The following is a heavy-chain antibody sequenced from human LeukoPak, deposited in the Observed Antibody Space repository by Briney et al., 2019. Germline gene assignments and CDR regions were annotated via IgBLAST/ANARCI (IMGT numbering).Heavy chain of an antibody. CDR1: GFTVSSNY. CDR3: AKGRRRASDIVVVPAAIGY. D-gene: IGHD2-2*01. V-gene: IGHV3-53*01. J-gene: IGHJ4*02. CDR2: IYSGGST. Sequence: PGGSLRLSCAASGFTVSSNYMSWVRQAPGKGLEWVSVIYSGGSTYYADSVKGRFTISRDNSKNTLYLQMNSLRAEDTAVYYCAKGRRRASDIVVVPAAIGYWGQGTLVTVSS.